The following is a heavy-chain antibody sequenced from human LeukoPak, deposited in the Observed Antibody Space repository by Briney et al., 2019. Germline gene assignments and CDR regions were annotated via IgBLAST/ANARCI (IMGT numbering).Heavy chain of an antibody. CDR1: GGSFSSGGYY. V-gene: IGHV4-31*03. CDR3: ARDTVTTIFDALDI. D-gene: IGHD4-17*01. Sequence: PSQTLSLTCTVSGGSFSSGGYYWSWIRQHPGKGLEWIGYIYYRGSTYYNPSLKSRVTISVDTSKNQSSLKLSSVAAADTAVYYCARDTVTTIFDALDIWGQGTMVTVSS. CDR2: IYYRGST. J-gene: IGHJ3*02.